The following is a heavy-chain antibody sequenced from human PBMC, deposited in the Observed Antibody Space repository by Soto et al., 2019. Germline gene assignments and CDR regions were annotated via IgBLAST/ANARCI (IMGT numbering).Heavy chain of an antibody. CDR1: GFSLSSTAVG. Sequence: QITLKESGPPLVKPTQTLTLTCTFSGFSLSSTAVGVNWIRQPPGKALEWLALIYWNDDNQYSPSLKRRLTITKDTSKNQVVLTMTNMDPVDTATYYCAHGSGWLSDYWGQGTLVTVSS. CDR2: IYWNDDN. D-gene: IGHD6-19*01. V-gene: IGHV2-5*01. CDR3: AHGSGWLSDY. J-gene: IGHJ4*02.